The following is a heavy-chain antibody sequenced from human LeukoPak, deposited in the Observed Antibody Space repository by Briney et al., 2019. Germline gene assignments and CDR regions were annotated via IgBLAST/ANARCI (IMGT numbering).Heavy chain of an antibody. CDR3: ARDPDPYYYDSSGYYSHP. V-gene: IGHV4-34*01. CDR2: INHSGST. CDR1: GGSFSGYY. D-gene: IGHD3-22*01. J-gene: IGHJ5*02. Sequence: SETLSLTCAVYGGSFSGYYWSWIRQPPGKGLEWIGEINHSGSTNYNPSLKSRVTISVDTSKNQFSLKLSSVTAADTAVYYCARDPDPYYYDSSGYYSHPWGQGTLVTVSS.